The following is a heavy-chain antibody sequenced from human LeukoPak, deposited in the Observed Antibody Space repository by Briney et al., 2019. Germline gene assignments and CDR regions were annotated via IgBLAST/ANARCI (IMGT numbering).Heavy chain of an antibody. Sequence: SETLSLTCTVSGGSISSSSYYWGWIRQPPGKGLEWIGSIYYSGSTYYNPSLKSRVTISVDASKNQFSLKLSSVTAADTAVYYCARQPFTILGEVLYYFDYWGQGTLVTVSS. CDR3: ARQPFTILGEVLYYFDY. V-gene: IGHV4-39*01. J-gene: IGHJ4*02. CDR2: IYYSGST. D-gene: IGHD3-3*01. CDR1: GGSISSSSYY.